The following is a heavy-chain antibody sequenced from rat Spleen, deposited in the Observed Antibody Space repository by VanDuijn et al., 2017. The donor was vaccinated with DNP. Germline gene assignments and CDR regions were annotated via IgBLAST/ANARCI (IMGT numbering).Heavy chain of an antibody. D-gene: IGHD1-4*01. Sequence: EVQLVESGGGSVQPGRSMKLSCAASGFTFSSFPMAWVRQAPTKGLDWVETISNTGDSTYYRDSVKGRFTISRDNGESSLYLQMNSLWSEDTATYYCTRGSSLPGYLDYWGQGVMVTVSS. V-gene: IGHV5-46*01. CDR3: TRGSSLPGYLDY. CDR2: ISNTGDST. CDR1: GFTFSSFP. J-gene: IGHJ2*01.